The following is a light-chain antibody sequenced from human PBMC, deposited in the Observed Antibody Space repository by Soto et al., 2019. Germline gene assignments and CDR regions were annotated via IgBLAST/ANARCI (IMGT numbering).Light chain of an antibody. V-gene: IGLV2-11*01. CDR1: IY. CDR3: CSYAGSYTYV. CDR2: DGK. Sequence: QSALTQPRSVSGSPGQSVTISCTGTIYVSWYQKHPDKAPKLIIYDGKKRPSGVPDRFSGSKSGSTASLTISGLQAEDEADYFCCSYAGSYTYVFGTGTKVTV. J-gene: IGLJ1*01.